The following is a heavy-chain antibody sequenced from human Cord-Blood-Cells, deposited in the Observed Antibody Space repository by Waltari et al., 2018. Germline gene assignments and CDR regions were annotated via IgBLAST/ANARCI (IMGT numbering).Heavy chain of an antibody. CDR2: ISWNSGSI. Sequence: EVQLVESGGGLVQPGRSLRLSCAASGFTFDDYAMHWVRQAPGKGLEWVSGISWNSGSIGYADSVKGRFTISRDNAKNSLYLQMNSLRAEDTALYYCAKEALMDCSSTSCYSPFDYWGQGTLVTVSS. CDR3: AKEALMDCSSTSCYSPFDY. D-gene: IGHD2-2*01. J-gene: IGHJ4*02. CDR1: GFTFDDYA. V-gene: IGHV3-9*01.